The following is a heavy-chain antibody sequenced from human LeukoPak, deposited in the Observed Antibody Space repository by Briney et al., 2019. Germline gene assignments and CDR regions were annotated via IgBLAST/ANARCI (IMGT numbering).Heavy chain of an antibody. CDR1: GGSVSSGSYY. J-gene: IGHJ4*02. CDR3: ARVPISTTARGYFDY. V-gene: IGHV4-61*01. CDR2: IYFSGST. Sequence: SETLSLTCTVSGGSVSSGSYYWSWIRQPPGKGLEWIGYIYFSGSTTYNPSLNSRVTISVDTSKNKFSLKLSSVTGADTAVYYCARVPISTTARGYFDYWGQGTLVTVSS. D-gene: IGHD4-17*01.